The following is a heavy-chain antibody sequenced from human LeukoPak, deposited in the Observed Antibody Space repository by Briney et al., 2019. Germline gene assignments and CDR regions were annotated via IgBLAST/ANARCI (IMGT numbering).Heavy chain of an antibody. D-gene: IGHD4-17*01. Sequence: GGSLRLSCAASGFTFSNYAMTWVRQAPGKGLEWVSTLSGTGYTTYYADSVKGRFTISRDNSKNTLYLQMNSLRAEDTALYYCAKGRTVTTVVDQWGQRTLVVVSS. V-gene: IGHV3-23*01. CDR3: AKGRTVTTVVDQ. CDR1: GFTFSNYA. J-gene: IGHJ4*02. CDR2: LSGTGYTT.